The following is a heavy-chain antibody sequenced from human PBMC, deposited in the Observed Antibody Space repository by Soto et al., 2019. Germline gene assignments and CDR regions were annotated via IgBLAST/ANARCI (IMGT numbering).Heavy chain of an antibody. CDR3: ARGFYGSGSYYKTEARWFDP. CDR1: GGSFSGYY. Sequence: SETLSLTCAVYGGSFSGYYWSWIRQPPGKGLEWIGEINHSGSTNYNPSLKSRVTISVDTSKNQFSLKLSSVTAADTAVYYCARGFYGSGSYYKTEARWFDPWGQGTLVSVSS. CDR2: INHSGST. V-gene: IGHV4-34*01. J-gene: IGHJ5*02. D-gene: IGHD3-10*01.